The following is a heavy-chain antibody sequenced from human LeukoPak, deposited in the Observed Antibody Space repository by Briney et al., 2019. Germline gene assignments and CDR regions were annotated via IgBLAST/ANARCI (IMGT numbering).Heavy chain of an antibody. Sequence: ASVKVSCKASGYTFAGYYMHWVRQAPGQGLEWMGIINPSGGSTSYAQKFQGRVAMTRDTSTSTVYMELSSLRSEDTAVYYCARGRLGGSSSDWFDPWGQGTLVTVSS. J-gene: IGHJ5*02. D-gene: IGHD6-6*01. CDR3: ARGRLGGSSSDWFDP. V-gene: IGHV1-46*01. CDR2: INPSGGST. CDR1: GYTFAGYY.